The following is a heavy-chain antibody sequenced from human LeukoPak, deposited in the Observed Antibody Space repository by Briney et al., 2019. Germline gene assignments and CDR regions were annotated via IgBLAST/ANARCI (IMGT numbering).Heavy chain of an antibody. CDR1: GGSISSYY. CDR3: ARSLYGATLGAFDI. V-gene: IGHV4-59*01. CDR2: IYYSGST. J-gene: IGHJ3*02. D-gene: IGHD1-26*01. Sequence: SETLSLTCTVSGGSISSYYWSWIRQPPGKGLEWIGYIYYSGSTNYNPSLKSRVTISVDTSKNQFSLKLSSVTAADTAVYYCARSLYGATLGAFDIWGQGTMVTVSS.